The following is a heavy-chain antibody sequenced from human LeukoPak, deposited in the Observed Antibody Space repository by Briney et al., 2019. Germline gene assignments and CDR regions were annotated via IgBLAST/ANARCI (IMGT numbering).Heavy chain of an antibody. J-gene: IGHJ3*01. D-gene: IGHD1-26*01. Sequence: GGSLRHSCAASGFTFSSYAMSWVRQAPGKGLEWVSAISGSGGSTYYADSVKGRLTISRDNSKSTLFLQMNSLRDEDTALYFCAKVGVGATLRHHAFDVWGQGTVVTVSS. CDR3: AKVGVGATLRHHAFDV. CDR2: ISGSGGST. V-gene: IGHV3-23*01. CDR1: GFTFSSYA.